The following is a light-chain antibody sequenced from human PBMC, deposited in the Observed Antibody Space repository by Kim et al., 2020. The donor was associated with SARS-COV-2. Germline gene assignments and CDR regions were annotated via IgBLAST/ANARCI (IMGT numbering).Light chain of an antibody. J-gene: IGLJ3*02. Sequence: GGTVTLPCGLSSGSVSTSYYPSWYQQTPGQAPRTLIYSTNTRSSGVPDLFSGSILGNKAALTITGAQADDESDYYCVLYMGSGIWVFGGGTQLTVL. CDR3: VLYMGSGIWV. V-gene: IGLV8-61*01. CDR1: SGSVSTSYY. CDR2: STN.